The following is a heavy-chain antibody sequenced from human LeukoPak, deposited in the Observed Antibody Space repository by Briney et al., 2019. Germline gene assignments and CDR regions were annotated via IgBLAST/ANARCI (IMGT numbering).Heavy chain of an antibody. CDR3: ARVDPHSVVVLAATLDYYYYGMDV. V-gene: IGHV1-69*13. CDR2: IIPIFGTA. CDR1: GGTFSNYA. J-gene: IGHJ6*02. D-gene: IGHD2-15*01. Sequence: EASVKVSCKASGGTFSNYAITWVRQAPGQGLEWMGGIIPIFGTADYAQNFQGRITLTADESTSTAYMELSSLRSEDTAVYYCARVDPHSVVVLAATLDYYYYGMDVWGQGTTVTVSS.